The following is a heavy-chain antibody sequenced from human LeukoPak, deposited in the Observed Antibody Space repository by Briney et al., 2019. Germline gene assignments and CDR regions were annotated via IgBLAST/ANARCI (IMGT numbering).Heavy chain of an antibody. V-gene: IGHV2-5*02. CDR1: GFSLSTSGVG. CDR3: THSVVLQSWVTNSD. CDR2: IYWDDDK. Sequence: SGPTLVNPTQTLTLTCTFSGFSLSTSGVGVGWIRQPPGKALEWLALIYWDDDKRYSPSLKNRLTITKDTSKNQVVLTMTKMDPVDTATYYRTHSVVLQSWVTNSDWGQGTLVTVSS. D-gene: IGHD2-8*01. J-gene: IGHJ4*02.